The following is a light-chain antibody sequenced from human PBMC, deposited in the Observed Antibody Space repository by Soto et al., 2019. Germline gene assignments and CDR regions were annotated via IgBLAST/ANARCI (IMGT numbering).Light chain of an antibody. CDR2: EVS. J-gene: IGKJ1*01. Sequence: DDVMTQSPLSLPVTLGQPASISCRSSQSLVYNDGNTYLDWFQQRPGQSPRRLIYEVSNWDSGVPDRFSCSGSGTDFTLKISRVEAEDVGVYYCMGGTHWLGTFGQGNKVEIK. V-gene: IGKV2D-30*01. CDR1: QSLVYNDGNTY. CDR3: MGGTHWLGT.